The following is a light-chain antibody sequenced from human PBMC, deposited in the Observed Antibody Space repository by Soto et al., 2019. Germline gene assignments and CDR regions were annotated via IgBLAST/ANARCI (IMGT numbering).Light chain of an antibody. Sequence: QSVLTQPPSVSGAPGQRVTISCTGSSSNIGAGYDVHWYQQLPGTAPKLLIYGSSNRPSGVPDRFSGSKSGTSASLAITGLQAEDEADYCCQSYDSSLSGVVFGGGTKLTVL. CDR2: GSS. J-gene: IGLJ2*01. CDR3: QSYDSSLSGVV. V-gene: IGLV1-40*01. CDR1: SSNIGAGYD.